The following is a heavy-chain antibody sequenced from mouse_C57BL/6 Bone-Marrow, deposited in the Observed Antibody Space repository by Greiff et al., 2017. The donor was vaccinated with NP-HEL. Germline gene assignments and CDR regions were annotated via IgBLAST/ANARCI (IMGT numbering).Heavy chain of an antibody. D-gene: IGHD2-10*02. Sequence: EVQLQQSGAELVRPGASVKLSCTASGFNIKDDYMHWVKQRPEQGLEWIGWIDPENGDTEYASKFQGKATITAETSSNPAYLQLSSLTSEDTAVYYCTTPLGNAMDYWGQGTSVTVSS. J-gene: IGHJ4*01. CDR2: IDPENGDT. CDR1: GFNIKDDY. V-gene: IGHV14-4*01. CDR3: TTPLGNAMDY.